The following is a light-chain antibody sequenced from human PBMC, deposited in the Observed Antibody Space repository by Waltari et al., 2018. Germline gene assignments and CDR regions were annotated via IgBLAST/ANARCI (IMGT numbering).Light chain of an antibody. V-gene: IGKV1-5*03. CDR2: KAS. Sequence: DIQMTQSPSSLSASVGDRVTIPRRASQSISNWLAWYQQKPGKAPILLIYKASILKSGVPSRFSGSGSGTQFTLTISSLQPGDFATYYCQQYNTYSSFGQGTKLEIK. CDR3: QQYNTYSS. J-gene: IGKJ2*01. CDR1: QSISNW.